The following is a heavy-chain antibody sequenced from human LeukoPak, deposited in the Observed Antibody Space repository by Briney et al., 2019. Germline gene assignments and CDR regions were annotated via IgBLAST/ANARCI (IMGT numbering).Heavy chain of an antibody. Sequence: GASVKVSCKASGYTFTGYYMHWVRQAPGQGLEWMGRINPNSGGTNYAQKFQGRVTMTRDTSISTAYMELSSLRSEDTAVYYCARLIGRDYYYYYGMDVWGQGTTVTVSS. D-gene: IGHD2/OR15-2a*01. CDR3: ARLIGRDYYYYYGMDV. J-gene: IGHJ6*02. V-gene: IGHV1-2*06. CDR1: GYTFTGYY. CDR2: INPNSGGT.